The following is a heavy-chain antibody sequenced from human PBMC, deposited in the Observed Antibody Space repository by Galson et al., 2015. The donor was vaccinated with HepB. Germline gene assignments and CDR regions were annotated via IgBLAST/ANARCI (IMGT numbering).Heavy chain of an antibody. Sequence: SVKVSCKASGGTFSSYAISWVRQAPGQGLEWMGGIIPIFGIANYAQKFQGRVTITADESTSTAYMELSSLRSEDTAVYYCVRGLYYDTGPGAFDIWGQGTMVTVSS. CDR2: IIPIFGIA. J-gene: IGHJ3*02. V-gene: IGHV1-69*13. CDR3: VRGLYYDTGPGAFDI. CDR1: GGTFSSYA. D-gene: IGHD3-22*01.